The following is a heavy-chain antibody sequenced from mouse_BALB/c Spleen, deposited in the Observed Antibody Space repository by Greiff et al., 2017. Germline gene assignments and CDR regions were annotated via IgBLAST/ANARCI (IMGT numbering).Heavy chain of an antibody. CDR2: INSNGGST. J-gene: IGHJ1*01. Sequence: EVKLVESGGGLVQPGGSLKLSCAASGFTFSSYGMSWVRQTPDKRLELVATINSNGGSTYYPDSVKGRFTISRDNAKNTLYLQMSSLKSEDTAMYYCARDPGSSYRYFDVWGAGTTVTVSS. V-gene: IGHV5-6-3*01. CDR3: ARDPGSSYRYFDV. CDR1: GFTFSSYG. D-gene: IGHD1-1*01.